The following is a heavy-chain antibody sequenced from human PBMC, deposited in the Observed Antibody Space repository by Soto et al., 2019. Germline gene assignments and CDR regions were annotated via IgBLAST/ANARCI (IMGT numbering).Heavy chain of an antibody. CDR3: ARVDSSAYPHYFDY. J-gene: IGHJ4*02. D-gene: IGHD3-22*01. CDR1: GGSISTYY. V-gene: IGHV4-59*01. CDR2: IYYTGST. Sequence: PSETLSLTCTVSGGSISTYYLSWIRQPPGKGLEWIGYIYYTGSTNYNPSLKSRVTISVDTSKNQFSLKLSSVTAADTAVYYCARVDSSAYPHYFDYWGQGTLVTVSS.